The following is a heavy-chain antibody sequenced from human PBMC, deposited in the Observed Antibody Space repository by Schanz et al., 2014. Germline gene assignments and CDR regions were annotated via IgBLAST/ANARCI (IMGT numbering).Heavy chain of an antibody. J-gene: IGHJ6*03. CDR2: ISSSSSYI. V-gene: IGHV3-21*01. D-gene: IGHD2-21*02. Sequence: EVQLVESGGGLVKPGRSLRLSCAASGFTFSTYYMNWVRQAPGKGLEWVSSISSSSSYISYADSVKGRFTISRDNAKNSLYLQMNSLRAEDTAVYYCARPSDSSWYMDVWGKGTTVTVSS. CDR1: GFTFSTYY. CDR3: ARPSDSSWYMDV.